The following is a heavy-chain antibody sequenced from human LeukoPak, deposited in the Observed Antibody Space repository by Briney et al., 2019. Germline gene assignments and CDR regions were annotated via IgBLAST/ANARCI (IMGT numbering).Heavy chain of an antibody. CDR1: GGSISSSNW. Sequence: SSETLSLTCAVSGGSISSSNWWSWVRQPPGKGLEWIGEINHIGGTNYNPSLKSRLSISVDKSKNQVSLHLTSVTAADTAFYYCARDSGFGFSLGYWGQGTLVTVSS. V-gene: IGHV4-4*02. CDR2: INHIGGT. J-gene: IGHJ4*02. D-gene: IGHD3-22*01. CDR3: ARDSGFGFSLGY.